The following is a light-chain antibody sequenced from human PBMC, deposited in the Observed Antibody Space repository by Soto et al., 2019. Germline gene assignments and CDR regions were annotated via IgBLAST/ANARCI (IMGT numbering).Light chain of an antibody. V-gene: IGKV3-11*01. CDR2: DAS. CDR1: QSVSTY. CDR3: QQRSNWPLSIT. J-gene: IGKJ5*01. Sequence: ETVLTQSPAPLSLSPKERATLSFSASQSVSTYLAWYQQKLGQAPRLLIYDASNRATGIPARFSGSGSGTDFTLTISSLEPEDFAVYYCQQRSNWPLSITFGQGTRLEIK.